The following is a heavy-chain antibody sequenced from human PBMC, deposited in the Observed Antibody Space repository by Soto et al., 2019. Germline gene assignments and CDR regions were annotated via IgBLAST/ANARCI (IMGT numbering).Heavy chain of an antibody. Sequence: QVQLVQSGPEVKRPGAPVRVSCKASGYTFSDYDINWVRQDPGLGLEWMGWMNPNTGNTRYAQKFQGRFTMTRDTSTSTVYMDLGSLTSEDTAVYYCARGRLTTLTDFWGQGTPVTVSS. D-gene: IGHD4-4*01. CDR2: MNPNTGNT. CDR1: GYTFSDYD. CDR3: ARGRLTTLTDF. J-gene: IGHJ4*02. V-gene: IGHV1-8*01.